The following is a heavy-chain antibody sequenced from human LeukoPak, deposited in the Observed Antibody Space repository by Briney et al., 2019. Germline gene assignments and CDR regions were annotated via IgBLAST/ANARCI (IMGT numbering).Heavy chain of an antibody. CDR3: AKDSGIAAAGRWLSYYYYYYYMDV. J-gene: IGHJ6*03. D-gene: IGHD6-13*01. Sequence: PGGSLRLSCAASGFTFSSYGMHWVRQAPGKGLEWVAFIRCDGSNKYYADSVKGRFTISRDNSKNTLYLQMNSLRAEDTAVYYCAKDSGIAAAGRWLSYYYYYYYMDVWGKGTTVTVSS. CDR1: GFTFSSYG. V-gene: IGHV3-30*02. CDR2: IRCDGSNK.